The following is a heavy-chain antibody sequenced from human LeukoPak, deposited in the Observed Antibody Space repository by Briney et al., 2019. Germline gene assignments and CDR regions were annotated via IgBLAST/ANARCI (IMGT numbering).Heavy chain of an antibody. CDR2: IYSDNT. D-gene: IGHD4/OR15-4a*01. Sequence: GGSLRLSCTVSGFTVSTNSMSWVRQAPGQGLEWVSFIYSDNTHYSYCVKGRFTISRDNSKTTHYLQMNSLRAEDTAVYYCARRAGAYSHPYDYWGQGTLVTVSS. CDR1: GFTVSTNS. V-gene: IGHV3-53*01. J-gene: IGHJ4*02. CDR3: ARRAGAYSHPYDY.